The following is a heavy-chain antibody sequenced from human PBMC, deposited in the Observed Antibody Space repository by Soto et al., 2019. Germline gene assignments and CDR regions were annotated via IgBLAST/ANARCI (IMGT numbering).Heavy chain of an antibody. D-gene: IGHD2-15*01. J-gene: IGHJ4*02. V-gene: IGHV4-39*01. CDR1: GGSISSSSYY. Sequence: QLQLQESGPGLVKPSETLSLTCTVSGGSISSSSYYWGWIRQPPGKGLEWIGSIYYSGSTYYNPSLKSRVTISVDTSKNQFSLKLSSVTAADTAVYYCATIGYCSGGSCYSEVDYWGQGTLVTVSS. CDR2: IYYSGST. CDR3: ATIGYCSGGSCYSEVDY.